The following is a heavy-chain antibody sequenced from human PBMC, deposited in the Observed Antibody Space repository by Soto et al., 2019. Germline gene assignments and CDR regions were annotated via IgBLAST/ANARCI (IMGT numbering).Heavy chain of an antibody. V-gene: IGHV4-59*01. J-gene: IGHJ6*03. CDR1: GGSISNYY. CDR3: AREAVRDDFWSGYYSPYSYFYMDV. CDR2: IYYSGST. Sequence: QVQLQESGPGLVKPSETLSLTCTVSGGSISNYYWSWIRQTPGKGLEWIGYIYYSGSTNYNPSLKSRVTISVDTSKNQFSLKLSSVTAADTAVYFCAREAVRDDFWSGYYSPYSYFYMDVWGKGTTVTVSS. D-gene: IGHD3-3*01.